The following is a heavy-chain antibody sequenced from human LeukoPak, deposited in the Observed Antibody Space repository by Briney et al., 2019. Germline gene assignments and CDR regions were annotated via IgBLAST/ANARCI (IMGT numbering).Heavy chain of an antibody. CDR1: GGSISSNSYY. CDR3: ARRPGMDV. Sequence: SETLSLTCTVSGGSISSNSYYWGWIRQPPGKGLEWIGSMYYSGSTYYNPSLKSRVTISVDASKNQFSLKLSSVTAADTAVYYCARRPGMDVWGQGTTVTVSS. CDR2: MYYSGST. V-gene: IGHV4-39*01. J-gene: IGHJ6*02.